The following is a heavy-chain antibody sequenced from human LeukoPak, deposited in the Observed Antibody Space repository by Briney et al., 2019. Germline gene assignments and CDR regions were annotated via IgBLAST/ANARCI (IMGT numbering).Heavy chain of an antibody. CDR3: AKGGILWFGELSREGDY. Sequence: GGSLRLSCAASGFTFSSYAMSWVRQAPGKGLDWVSAISGSGGSTYYADSVKGRFTISRDNSKNTLYLQMNSLRAEDTAVYYCAKGGILWFGELSREGDYWGQGTLVTVSS. J-gene: IGHJ4*02. V-gene: IGHV3-23*01. CDR2: ISGSGGST. D-gene: IGHD3-10*01. CDR1: GFTFSSYA.